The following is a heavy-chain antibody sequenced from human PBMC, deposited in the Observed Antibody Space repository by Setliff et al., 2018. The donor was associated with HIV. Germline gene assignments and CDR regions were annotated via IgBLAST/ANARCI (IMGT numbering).Heavy chain of an antibody. CDR2: INPNTGGT. CDR1: FSPFPFSY. J-gene: IGHJ1*01. V-gene: IGHV1-2*06. Sequence: SFPPSFSPFPFSYIHWVRQVPGQGLEWMGRINPNTGGTDYAQKFQGRVTMTGDTSINTAYMDLGRLRSDDTAVYYCARDPAPSSSASYFQHWGQGTPVTVSS. D-gene: IGHD6-6*01. CDR3: ARDPAPSSSASYFQH.